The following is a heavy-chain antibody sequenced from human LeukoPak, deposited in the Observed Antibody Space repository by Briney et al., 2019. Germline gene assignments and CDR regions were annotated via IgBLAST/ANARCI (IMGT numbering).Heavy chain of an antibody. CDR1: GFTVSSNY. J-gene: IGHJ1*01. V-gene: IGHV3-66*01. CDR3: ARGLAYGDYELVLSQH. CDR2: IYSGGST. D-gene: IGHD4-17*01. Sequence: PGGSLRLSCAASGFTVSSNYMSWVRQAPGKGLEWVSVIYSGGSTYYADSVKGRFTISRDNSKNTLYLQMNSLRAEDTAVYYCARGLAYGDYELVLSQHWGQGTLVTVSS.